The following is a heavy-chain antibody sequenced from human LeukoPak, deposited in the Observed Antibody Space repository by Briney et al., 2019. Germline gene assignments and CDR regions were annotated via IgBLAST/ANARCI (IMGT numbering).Heavy chain of an antibody. V-gene: IGHV3-21*01. D-gene: IGHD5-18*01. CDR3: ARDKYSYGPLDYGDY. CDR2: ISSSSSYI. Sequence: PGGSLRLSCAASGFTSSSYSMNWVRQAPGKGLEWVSSISSSSSYIYYADSVKGRFTISRDNAKNSLYLQMNSLRAEDTAVYYCARDKYSYGPLDYGDYWGQGTLVTVSS. J-gene: IGHJ4*02. CDR1: GFTSSSYS.